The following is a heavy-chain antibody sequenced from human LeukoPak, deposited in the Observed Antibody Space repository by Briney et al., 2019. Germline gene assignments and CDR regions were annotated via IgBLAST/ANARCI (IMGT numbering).Heavy chain of an antibody. V-gene: IGHV3-48*01. J-gene: IGHJ3*02. CDR3: TSPGRDAFDI. CDR1: GFTFSSYA. Sequence: GGSLRLSCAASGFTFSSYAMSWVRQAPGKGLEWVSYTSSSSSTIYYADSVKGRFTISRDNAKNSLYLQMNSLRAEDTAVYYCTSPGRDAFDIWGQGTMVTVSS. CDR2: TSSSSSTI.